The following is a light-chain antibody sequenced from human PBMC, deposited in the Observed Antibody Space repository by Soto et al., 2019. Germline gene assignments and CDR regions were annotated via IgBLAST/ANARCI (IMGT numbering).Light chain of an antibody. CDR2: DVN. J-gene: IGLJ2*01. CDR3: TSWTTSTTMI. V-gene: IGLV2-14*03. Sequence: QSALTQPASVSGSPGPSITISCTGTSSDIGAYNFVSWYQQHPRKTPKLMLYDVNIRPSGVSNRFSGSKSGNTASLTISGLQAEDEADYYCTSWTTSTTMIFGGGTKLTVL. CDR1: SSDIGAYNF.